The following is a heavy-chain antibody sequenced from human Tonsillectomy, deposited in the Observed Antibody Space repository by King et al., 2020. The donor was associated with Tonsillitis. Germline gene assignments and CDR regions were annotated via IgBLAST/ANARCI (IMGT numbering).Heavy chain of an antibody. D-gene: IGHD2-15*01. V-gene: IGHV3-30*18. CDR2: IAYDESYE. CDR3: AKDGIGCSDWYFDL. Sequence: VQLVESGGGVVQPGRSLRLSCAASGFTFSNYGMHWVRQAPGKGLEWVALIAYDESYENYADSVKGRFTISRDNSKNTLYLEMNSLRVEDTAVYYCAKDGIGCSDWYFDLGGRGTLVTVSS. CDR1: GFTFSNYG. J-gene: IGHJ2*01.